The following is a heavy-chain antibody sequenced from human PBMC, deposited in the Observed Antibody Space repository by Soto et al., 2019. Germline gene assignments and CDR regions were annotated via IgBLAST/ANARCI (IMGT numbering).Heavy chain of an antibody. J-gene: IGHJ4*02. CDR2: IRGSGDST. V-gene: IGHV3-23*01. CDR3: AKSGDHKYYFDY. Sequence: GVSLRRSCAASRFSFNTYGMNWVRQAPGKGPEWVSLIRGSGDSTYYADSVKGRFTISRDNSKNTLYLQMNSLRAEDTAVYYCAKSGDHKYYFDYWGQGTLVTVSS. CDR1: RFSFNTYG. D-gene: IGHD5-12*01.